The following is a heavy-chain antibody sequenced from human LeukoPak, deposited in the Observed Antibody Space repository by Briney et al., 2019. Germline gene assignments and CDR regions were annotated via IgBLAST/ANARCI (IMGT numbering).Heavy chain of an antibody. Sequence: SETLSLTCTVSGGSISSSSYYWGWIRQPPGKGLEWIGSIYYSGSTYYNPSLKSRVTISVDTSKNQFSLKLSSVTAADTAVYYCATLPFPSYWAYFDYWGQGTLVTVSS. D-gene: IGHD2-8*02. CDR3: ATLPFPSYWAYFDY. CDR2: IYYSGST. V-gene: IGHV4-39*01. J-gene: IGHJ4*02. CDR1: GGSISSSSYY.